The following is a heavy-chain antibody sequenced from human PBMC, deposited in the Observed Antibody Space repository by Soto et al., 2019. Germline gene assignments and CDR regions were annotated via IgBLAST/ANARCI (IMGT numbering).Heavy chain of an antibody. CDR2: INYSGST. V-gene: IGHV4-61*01. D-gene: IGHD6-6*01. CDR3: ARQLVLAYYGMDV. Sequence: SETLSLTCTASGGSVSSGSFYWSCMRPPPGKGLEWIGYINYSGSTNYNPSLKSRVTISVDTSKNQFSLKLSSVTAADTAVYYCARQLVLAYYGMDVWGQGTTVTVSS. J-gene: IGHJ6*02. CDR1: GGSVSSGSFY.